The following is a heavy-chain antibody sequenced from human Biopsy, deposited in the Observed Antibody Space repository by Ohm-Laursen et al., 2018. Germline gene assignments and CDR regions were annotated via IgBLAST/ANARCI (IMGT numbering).Heavy chain of an antibody. CDR2: LSGSGGST. V-gene: IGHV3-23*01. J-gene: IGHJ3*02. Sequence: SLRPSCAASGFTFNTYAMTWVRQAPGKGLEWVSGLSGSGGSTFYADSVRGRFTISRDNSENTLYLQMNSLRAEDTAVYYCAKGQVVVGAFDIWGQGTVVTVSS. CDR3: AKGQVVVGAFDI. D-gene: IGHD2-15*01. CDR1: GFTFNTYA.